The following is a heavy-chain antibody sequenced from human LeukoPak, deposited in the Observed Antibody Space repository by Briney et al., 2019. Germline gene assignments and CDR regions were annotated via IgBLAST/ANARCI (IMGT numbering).Heavy chain of an antibody. CDR2: INTDGSST. V-gene: IGHV3-74*01. CDR3: ARGNSRFHYYYGMDV. D-gene: IGHD4-23*01. Sequence: GSLRLSCAASGFTFSSYWMHWVRQAPGKGLVWVSRINTDGSSTGYADSVKGRFTISRDNAKNTLYLQMNSLRAEDTAVYYCARGNSRFHYYYGMDVWGQGTTVTVSS. J-gene: IGHJ6*02. CDR1: GFTFSSYW.